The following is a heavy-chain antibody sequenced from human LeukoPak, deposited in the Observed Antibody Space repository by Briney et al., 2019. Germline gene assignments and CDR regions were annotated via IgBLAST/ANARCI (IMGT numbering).Heavy chain of an antibody. CDR3: ARDGLTTVTTWNAFDI. J-gene: IGHJ3*02. CDR1: GGSISSGGYH. D-gene: IGHD4-17*01. V-gene: IGHV4-31*03. Sequence: SETLSLTCTVSGGSISSGGYHWSWIRQHPGKGLEWIGYIYYSGSTYYNPSLKSRVTISVDTSKNQFSLKLSSVTAADTAVYYCARDGLTTVTTWNAFDIWGQGTMVTVSS. CDR2: IYYSGST.